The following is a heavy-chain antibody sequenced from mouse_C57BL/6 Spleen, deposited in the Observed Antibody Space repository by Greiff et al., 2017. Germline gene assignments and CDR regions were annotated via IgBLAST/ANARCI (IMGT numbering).Heavy chain of an antibody. V-gene: IGHV1-7*01. Sequence: QVQLQQSGAELAKPGASVKLSCKASGYTFTSYWMHWVKQRPGQGLEWIGYINPSSGYTKYNQKFKDKATLTADKSSSTAYMQLSSLTSEDTAVYYCTPITTVVADWYFDVWGTGTTVTVSS. CDR3: TPITTVVADWYFDV. CDR1: GYTFTSYW. D-gene: IGHD1-1*01. J-gene: IGHJ1*03. CDR2: INPSSGYT.